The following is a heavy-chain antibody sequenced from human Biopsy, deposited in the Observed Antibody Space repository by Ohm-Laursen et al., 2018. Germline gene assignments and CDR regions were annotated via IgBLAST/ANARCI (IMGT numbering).Heavy chain of an antibody. Sequence: PGTLSLTCTVSGDSVTEYYWSWISQPPGKGLEWIGHIYYSVMTNYNPSLQSRVSISVDTSRNQVSLTLSSVTAADTAVYYCARDSGILNYGNFKYYHYYGMDVWGQGTKVTVSS. CDR3: ARDSGILNYGNFKYYHYYGMDV. CDR2: IYYSVMT. CDR1: GDSVTEYY. J-gene: IGHJ6*02. V-gene: IGHV4-59*02. D-gene: IGHD4-11*01.